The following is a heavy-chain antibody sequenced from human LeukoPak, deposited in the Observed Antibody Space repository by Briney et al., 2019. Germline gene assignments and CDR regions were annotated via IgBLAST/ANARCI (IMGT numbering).Heavy chain of an antibody. CDR1: GFTFNKYG. D-gene: IGHD3-22*01. CDR2: RSDDGSAQ. CDR3: AKDRDPYSSGTWDS. Sequence: GGSLRLSCIASGFTFNKYGMHWVRQAPGKGLEWVAVRSDDGSAQHYADSVRGRFTISRDNSKNTLSLQMNSLRPEDTAMYFCAKDRDPYSSGTWDSWGQGTLVIVSS. J-gene: IGHJ1*01. V-gene: IGHV3-30*18.